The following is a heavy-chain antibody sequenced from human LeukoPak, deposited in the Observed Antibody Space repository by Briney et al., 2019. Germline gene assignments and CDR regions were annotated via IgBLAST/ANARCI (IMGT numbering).Heavy chain of an antibody. V-gene: IGHV3-9*01. D-gene: IGHD3-10*01. Sequence: GRSLRLSCAASGFTFDDYAMHWVRQAPGKGLEWVSSISWNSANIDYADSVKGRFTISRDNAKNSLYLQMNSLRAEDTALYYCAKIGPYSNSGGIDYWGQGTLVTVSS. CDR2: ISWNSANI. CDR3: AKIGPYSNSGGIDY. CDR1: GFTFDDYA. J-gene: IGHJ4*02.